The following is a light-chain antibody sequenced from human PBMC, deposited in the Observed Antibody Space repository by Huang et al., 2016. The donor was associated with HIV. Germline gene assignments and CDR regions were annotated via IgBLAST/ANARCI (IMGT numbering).Light chain of an antibody. V-gene: IGKV1-39*01. J-gene: IGKJ1*01. CDR2: AAS. CDR3: QQSYNTSWT. CDR1: QNINSV. Sequence: DIQLTQSPSSLSASVGDRVTITCRASQNINSVLNWYMQTPGKAPNRLIYAASSLQSGVPSRFSGSGSGTDFTLTISGLQPVDLGTYYCQQSYNTSWTFGQGTTVEIK.